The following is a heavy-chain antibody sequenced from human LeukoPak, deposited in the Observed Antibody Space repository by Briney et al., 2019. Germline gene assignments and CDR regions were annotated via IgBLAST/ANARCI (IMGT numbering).Heavy chain of an antibody. V-gene: IGHV3-53*01. CDR2: IYSGGST. Sequence: PGGSLRLSCAASGFTVSSNYMSWVRQAPGKGLEWVSVIYSGGSTYYADSVKGRFTISRDNSKNTLYLQMNSLRAEDTAVYYCARDTGYSEDNYYYYGMDVWGQGTTVTVSS. D-gene: IGHD3-9*01. CDR3: ARDTGYSEDNYYYYGMDV. CDR1: GFTVSSNY. J-gene: IGHJ6*02.